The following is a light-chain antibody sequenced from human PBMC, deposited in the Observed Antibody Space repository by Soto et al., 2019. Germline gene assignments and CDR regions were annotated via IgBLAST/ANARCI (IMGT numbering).Light chain of an antibody. J-gene: IGKJ1*01. CDR2: AAS. CDR3: QQSYSTPRT. Sequence: DIQMTQSPISLSASIGDRVTVTCRANQDISNFLNWYQQKPGKALKLLIYAASNLQSGVPSRFSGSGSGTDFTLTINNLQPEDFATYYCQQSYSTPRTFGQGTKMEIK. V-gene: IGKV1-39*01. CDR1: QDISNF.